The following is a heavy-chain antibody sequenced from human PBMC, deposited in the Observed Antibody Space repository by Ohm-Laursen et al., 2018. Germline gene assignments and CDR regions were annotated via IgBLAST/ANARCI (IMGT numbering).Heavy chain of an antibody. D-gene: IGHD4-23*01. CDR1: GFTFSDYY. Sequence: SLRLSCSASGFTFSDYYMSWIRQAPEKGLEWLSDISTSGSTIYYADSVKGRFTISRDNAKNSLYLQMNSLRAEDTALYYCARTTQYGGFIPWYFDLWGRGTLVTVSS. J-gene: IGHJ2*01. CDR3: ARTTQYGGFIPWYFDL. CDR2: ISTSGSTI. V-gene: IGHV3-11*04.